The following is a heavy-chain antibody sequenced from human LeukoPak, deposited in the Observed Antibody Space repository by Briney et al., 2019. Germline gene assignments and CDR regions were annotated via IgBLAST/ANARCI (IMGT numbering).Heavy chain of an antibody. CDR2: INPSGGST. J-gene: IGHJ5*02. Sequence: ASVKVSCKASGYTFTSYYMHWVRQAPGQGLEWMGIINPSGGSTSYAQKFQGRVTMTRDTSTSTVYMELSSLRSKDTAVYYCARRNYYGSGSSSLVTAADPWGQGTLVTVSS. CDR3: ARRNYYGSGSSSLVTAADP. D-gene: IGHD3-10*01. V-gene: IGHV1-46*01. CDR1: GYTFTSYY.